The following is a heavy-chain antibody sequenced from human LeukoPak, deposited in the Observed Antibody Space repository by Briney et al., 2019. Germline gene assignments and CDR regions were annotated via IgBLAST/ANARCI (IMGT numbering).Heavy chain of an antibody. CDR1: GGTFNSYA. V-gene: IGHV1-18*01. Sequence: ASVKVSCKASGGTFNSYAISWVRQAPGQGLEWMGWISAYYGNTTYAQKFQGRVTMTTDTSTSTAYMELRSLRSDDTAVYYCARDPNAMVTSLFDYWGQGTLVTVSS. J-gene: IGHJ4*02. CDR2: ISAYYGNT. CDR3: ARDPNAMVTSLFDY. D-gene: IGHD5-18*01.